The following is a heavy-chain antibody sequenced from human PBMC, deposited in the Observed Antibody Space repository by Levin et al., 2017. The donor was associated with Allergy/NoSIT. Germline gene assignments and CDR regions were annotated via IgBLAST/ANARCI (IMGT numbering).Heavy chain of an antibody. D-gene: IGHD6-13*01. V-gene: IGHV1-18*01. CDR3: ARDGGPMSSSWYEYYYYGMDV. Sequence: ASVKVSCKASGYTFTSYGISWVRQAPGQGLEWMGWISAYNGNTNYAQKLQGRVTMTTDTSTSTAYMELRSLRSDDTAVYYCARDGGPMSSSWYEYYYYGMDVWGQGTTVTVSS. CDR1: GYTFTSYG. CDR2: ISAYNGNT. J-gene: IGHJ6*02.